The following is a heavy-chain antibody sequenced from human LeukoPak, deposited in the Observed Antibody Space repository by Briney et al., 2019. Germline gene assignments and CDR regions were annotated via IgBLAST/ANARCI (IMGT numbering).Heavy chain of an antibody. CDR2: ISWNSGSI. Sequence: PGRSLRLSCAASGFTSDDYAMHWVRQAPGKGLEWVSGISWNSGSIGYADSVKGRFTISRDNAKNSLYLQMNSLRAEDTALYYCAKDTYYDSSGYYSNWGQGTLVTVSS. CDR3: AKDTYYDSSGYYSN. J-gene: IGHJ4*02. CDR1: GFTSDDYA. V-gene: IGHV3-9*02. D-gene: IGHD3-22*01.